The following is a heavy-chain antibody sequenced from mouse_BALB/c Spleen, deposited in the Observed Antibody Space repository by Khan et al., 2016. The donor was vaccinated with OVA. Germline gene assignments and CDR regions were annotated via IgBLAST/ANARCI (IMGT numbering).Heavy chain of an antibody. CDR1: GYTFTSYW. CDR3: DRDRMDY. V-gene: IGHV1-7*01. J-gene: IGHJ2*01. CDR2: INPNSGYT. Sequence: QIQLVQSGAELAKPGASVKMSCTVSGYTFTSYWMHWIKQRPGQGLEWIGYINPNSGYTDYSRNINNKDTWTADKSSSTTYMQVGSLTSDGSAVYYYDRDRMDYWGQGTALTVSS.